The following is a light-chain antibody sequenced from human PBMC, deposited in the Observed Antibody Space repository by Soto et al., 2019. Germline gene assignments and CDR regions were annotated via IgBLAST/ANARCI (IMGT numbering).Light chain of an antibody. CDR3: HAATSFSGT. CDR1: QGLSSW. Sequence: DIQMTQSPSSVSASVGDRVTITCRASQGLSSWVAWYQQKPGTAPKLLIYAASSLQSGVPSRFSGSGSGTLFTLPVSSLQPEDFAPYYCHAATSFSGTFGPGTTVDIK. CDR2: AAS. J-gene: IGKJ3*01. V-gene: IGKV1-12*01.